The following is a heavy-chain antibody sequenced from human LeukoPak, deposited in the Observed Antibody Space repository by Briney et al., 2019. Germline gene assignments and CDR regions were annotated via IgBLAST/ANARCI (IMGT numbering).Heavy chain of an antibody. V-gene: IGHV3-23*01. J-gene: IGHJ6*02. CDR1: GFTFSTYA. CDR3: AKAPYFYSGMDV. CDR2: IGGSGANK. Sequence: GGSLRLSCGASGFTFSTYAMNWVRQAPGKGLEWVSSIGGSGANKYYGGSVKGRFTVSRDNSKNTLHLQMNSLRVEGTAVYYCAKAPYFYSGMDVWGQGTTVTVSS.